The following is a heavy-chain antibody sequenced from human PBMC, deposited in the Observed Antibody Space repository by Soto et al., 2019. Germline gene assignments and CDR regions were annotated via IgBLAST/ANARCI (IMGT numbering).Heavy chain of an antibody. CDR2: IWYDGSNK. V-gene: IGHV3-33*01. J-gene: IGHJ3*02. CDR1: GFTFSSYG. Sequence: GGSLRLSCAASGFTFSSYGMHWVRQAPGKGLEWVAVIWYDGSNKYYADSVKGRFTISRDNSKNTLYLQMNSLRAEDTAVYYSAVLMVYATTHDESDAFDIWGQGTMVTVSS. D-gene: IGHD2-8*01. CDR3: AVLMVYATTHDESDAFDI.